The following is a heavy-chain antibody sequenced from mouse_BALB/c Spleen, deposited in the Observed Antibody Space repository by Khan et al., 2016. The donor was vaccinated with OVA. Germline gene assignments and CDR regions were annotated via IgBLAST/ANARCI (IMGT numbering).Heavy chain of an antibody. J-gene: IGHJ4*01. CDR2: IYPGSGST. CDR1: GYTFTDYD. Sequence: QVRLQQSGPELVKPGASVKMSCKASGYTFTDYDIRWVKQSAGQGLEWIGEIYPGSGSTYYNEKFKGKATLTADKSSNTAYMQLSSLTSESSAVSFYVKFFHGNSYSMEYWGQGTPVTGSS. CDR3: VKFFHGNSYSMEY. V-gene: IGHV1-77*01. D-gene: IGHD2-1*01.